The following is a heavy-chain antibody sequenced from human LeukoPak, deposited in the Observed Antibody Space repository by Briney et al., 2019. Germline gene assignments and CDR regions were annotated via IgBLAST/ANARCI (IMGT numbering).Heavy chain of an antibody. CDR3: ARVSVGAYYFDY. J-gene: IGHJ4*02. Sequence: PGGSLRLSCAASRFTFSSYWMHWVRHAPGKGLVWVSRINSDGSTTSYADSVKGRFTISRDNAKNTLYLQMNSLRAEDTAVYYCARVSVGAYYFDYWGQGTLVTVSS. D-gene: IGHD1-26*01. V-gene: IGHV3-74*01. CDR1: RFTFSSYW. CDR2: INSDGSTT.